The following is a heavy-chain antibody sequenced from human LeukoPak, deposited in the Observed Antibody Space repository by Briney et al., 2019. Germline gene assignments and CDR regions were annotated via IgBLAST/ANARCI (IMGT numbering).Heavy chain of an antibody. CDR2: INHSGST. CDR3: ATLHRGITMVRGAD. Sequence: SETLCLTCAVYGGSFSGYYWSWIRQPPGKGLESIGEINHSGSTNYNPSLKSRVTISVDTSKNQFSLKLSSVTAADTAVYYCATLHRGITMVRGADWGQRTMVTVSS. D-gene: IGHD3-10*01. V-gene: IGHV4-34*01. J-gene: IGHJ4*02. CDR1: GGSFSGYY.